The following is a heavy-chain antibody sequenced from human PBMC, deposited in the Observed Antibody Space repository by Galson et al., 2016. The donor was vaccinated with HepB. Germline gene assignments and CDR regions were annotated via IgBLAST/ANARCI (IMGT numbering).Heavy chain of an antibody. D-gene: IGHD3-16*01. Sequence: SDTLSLTCAVSGFSISDGHNWGWIRQPPGKGLEWIGSVHHSGDSFYNPSFRGRVTISVDTSKNQVSLNLRSVTAADTAVYYCARETWGLRIPDCWGQGTLVTVSS. J-gene: IGHJ4*02. CDR1: GFSISDGHN. V-gene: IGHV4-38-2*02. CDR2: VHHSGDS. CDR3: ARETWGLRIPDC.